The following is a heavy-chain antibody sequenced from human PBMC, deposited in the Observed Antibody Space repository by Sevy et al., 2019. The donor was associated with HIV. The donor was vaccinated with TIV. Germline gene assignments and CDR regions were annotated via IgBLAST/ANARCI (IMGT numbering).Heavy chain of an antibody. D-gene: IGHD1-26*01. CDR1: GGSITSLY. Sequence: SETLSLTCTVSGGSITSLYWNWIRQPPGNGLEWIANIYYNGHINYNPSLKSRVTLSLDTSKNQFSRRLSSVTAADTAMYYCAGENAWGRGYSWGQGTLVTVSS. CDR3: AGENAWGRGYS. J-gene: IGHJ4*02. CDR2: IYYNGHI. V-gene: IGHV4-59*08.